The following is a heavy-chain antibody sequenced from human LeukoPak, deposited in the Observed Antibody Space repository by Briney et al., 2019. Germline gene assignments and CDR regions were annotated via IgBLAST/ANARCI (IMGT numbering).Heavy chain of an antibody. D-gene: IGHD2/OR15-2a*01. CDR3: VRGYSFGPYGMDV. Sequence: GGSLRLSCAASGFPFSSYAMHWVRQAPGKGLEYVSAISDSGGSTYYADSVKGRFTISRDNSKNTLYLQMSSLRAEDTAVYFCVRGYSFGPYGMDVWGQGTTDTVSS. CDR2: ISDSGGST. CDR1: GFPFSSYA. V-gene: IGHV3-64D*09. J-gene: IGHJ6*02.